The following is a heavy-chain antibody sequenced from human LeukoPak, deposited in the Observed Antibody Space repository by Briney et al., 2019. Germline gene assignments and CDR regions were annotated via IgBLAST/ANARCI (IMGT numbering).Heavy chain of an antibody. D-gene: IGHD1-26*01. CDR1: GFTLNRYW. Sequence: GGSLRLSCVVSGFTLNRYWIHWVRQAPGKGLVWVSYVNNDGTGTNYADSVKGRFTMSRDNARNTLHLQMNSLRAEDTAVYYCARGGLGGATPDYWGQGALVTVSS. CDR2: VNNDGTGT. V-gene: IGHV3-74*01. CDR3: ARGGLGGATPDY. J-gene: IGHJ4*02.